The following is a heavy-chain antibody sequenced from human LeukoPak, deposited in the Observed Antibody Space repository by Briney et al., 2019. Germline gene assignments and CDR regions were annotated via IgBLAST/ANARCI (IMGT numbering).Heavy chain of an antibody. CDR2: ISSGSSNI. CDR1: GFTLSSYS. V-gene: IGHV3-21*01. Sequence: GGSLRLSCAASGFTLSSYSMNWVRQAPGKGLEWVSYISSGSSNIYYADSMRGRLTIARDNAKNSLFLQMNSLRAEDTAVYYCARGENYSDSGSSLLPFDYWGQGTLVTVSS. D-gene: IGHD3-10*01. J-gene: IGHJ4*02. CDR3: ARGENYSDSGSSLLPFDY.